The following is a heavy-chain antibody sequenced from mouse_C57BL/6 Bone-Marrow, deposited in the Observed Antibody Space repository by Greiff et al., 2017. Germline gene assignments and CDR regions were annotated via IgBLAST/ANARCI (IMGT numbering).Heavy chain of an antibody. CDR3: ARHSPYYYGSSYWYFDV. Sequence: DVKLVESGGGLVKPGGSLKLSCAASGFTFSSYTMSWVRQTPEKRLEWVATISGGGGNTYYPDSVKGRFTISRDNAKNTLYLQMSSLGSEDTALYYCARHSPYYYGSSYWYFDVWGAGTTVTVSS. CDR1: GFTFSSYT. CDR2: ISGGGGNT. V-gene: IGHV5-9*01. J-gene: IGHJ1*01. D-gene: IGHD1-1*01.